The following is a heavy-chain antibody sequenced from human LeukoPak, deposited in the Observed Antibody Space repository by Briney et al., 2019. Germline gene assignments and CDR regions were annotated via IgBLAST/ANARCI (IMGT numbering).Heavy chain of an antibody. CDR1: GFTFSSYG. Sequence: GGSLRLSCAASGFTFSSYGMHWVRQAPGKGLEWVAVISYDGSNKYYADSVKGRFTISRDNSKNTLYLQMNSLRAEDTAVYYCANWFDPWGQGTLVTVPS. J-gene: IGHJ5*02. CDR2: ISYDGSNK. V-gene: IGHV3-30*18. CDR3: ANWFDP.